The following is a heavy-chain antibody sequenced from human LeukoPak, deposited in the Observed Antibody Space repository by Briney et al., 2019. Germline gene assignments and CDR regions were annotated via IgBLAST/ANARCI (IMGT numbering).Heavy chain of an antibody. CDR3: AKGHLAFDWFYMDV. V-gene: IGHV3-23*01. Sequence: PGGSLRLSCAASGFTFSSYGMSWVRQAPGKGLEWVSAISGSGGSTYYADSVKGRFTISRDNSKNTLYLQMNSLRAEDTAVYYCAKGHLAFDWFYMDVWGKGTTVTISS. CDR1: GFTFSSYG. D-gene: IGHD3-9*01. CDR2: ISGSGGST. J-gene: IGHJ6*03.